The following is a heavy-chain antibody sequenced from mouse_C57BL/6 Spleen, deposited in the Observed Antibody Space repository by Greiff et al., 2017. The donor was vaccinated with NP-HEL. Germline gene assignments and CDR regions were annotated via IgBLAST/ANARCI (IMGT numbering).Heavy chain of an antibody. CDR3: ASPITTVVATDWYFDV. CDR2: ISSGGSYT. J-gene: IGHJ1*03. CDR1: GFTFSSYG. Sequence: EVKVEESGGDLVKPGGSLKLSCAASGFTFSSYGMSWVRQTPDKRLEWVATISSGGSYTYYPDSVKGRFTISRDNAKNTLYLQMSSLKSEDTAMYYCASPITTVVATDWYFDVWGTGTTVTVSS. D-gene: IGHD1-1*01. V-gene: IGHV5-6*02.